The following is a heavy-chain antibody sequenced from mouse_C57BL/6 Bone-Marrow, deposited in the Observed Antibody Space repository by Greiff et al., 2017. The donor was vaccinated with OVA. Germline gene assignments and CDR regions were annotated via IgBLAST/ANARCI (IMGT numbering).Heavy chain of an antibody. Sequence: QVQLQQPGAELVKPRASVKMSCKASGYTFTSYWITWVKQRPGQGLEWIGDIYPGSGGTNYNEKFKGKATLTVETSSSTAYMQLSSLTSEDSAVYYCARWAYYSNADDAMDYWGQGTSVTVSS. V-gene: IGHV1-55*01. CDR2: IYPGSGGT. CDR1: GYTFTSYW. J-gene: IGHJ4*01. D-gene: IGHD2-5*01. CDR3: ARWAYYSNADDAMDY.